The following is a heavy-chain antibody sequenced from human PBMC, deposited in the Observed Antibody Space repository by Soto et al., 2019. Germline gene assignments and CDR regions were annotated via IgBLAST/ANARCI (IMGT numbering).Heavy chain of an antibody. CDR2: IYYSGST. Sequence: SETLSLTCTVSGGSIISGGYYWSLIRQHPGKGLEWIGYIYYSGSTYYNPSLKSRGTISVDTAKNQFSLKLSSVTAAATAVYYCAREGGISTSCYMDLWGQGTTVTVSS. CDR3: AREGGISTSCYMDL. CDR1: GGSIISGGYY. J-gene: IGHJ6*02. V-gene: IGHV4-31*03. D-gene: IGHD2-2*01.